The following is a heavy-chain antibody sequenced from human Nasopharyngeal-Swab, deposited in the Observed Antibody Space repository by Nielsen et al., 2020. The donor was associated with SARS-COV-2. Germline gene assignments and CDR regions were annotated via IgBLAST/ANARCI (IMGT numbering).Heavy chain of an antibody. Sequence: GESLKISCTASGFTFAEHAMNWVRQAPGRGLDWVGVSRGRVNGGTTEYAASVRGRFAISRDDSKNIVFLQMNNLKTEDTGVYYCIRGGDWDDHNYHYDYQMDVWGKGTTVTVSS. CDR3: IRGGDWDDHNYHYDYQMDV. D-gene: IGHD1-1*01. CDR1: GFTFAEHA. J-gene: IGHJ6*03. CDR2: SRGRVNGGTT. V-gene: IGHV3-49*04.